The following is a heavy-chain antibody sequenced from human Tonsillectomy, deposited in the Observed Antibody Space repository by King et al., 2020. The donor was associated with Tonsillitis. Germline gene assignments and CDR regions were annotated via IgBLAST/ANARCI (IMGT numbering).Heavy chain of an antibody. J-gene: IGHJ5*01. D-gene: IGHD3-16*01. Sequence: VQLVESGGGLVQPGGSLRLSCAASGFTFSSYWMNWVRQAPGKGLEWVANIRYDGGQRLYVDSVQGRFTISRDNAKSSLYLQMNNLGVEDTAIYYCTINAGGGMSDSWGQGTLVTVSS. CDR2: IRYDGGQR. CDR1: GFTFSSYW. V-gene: IGHV3-7*03. CDR3: TINAGGGMSDS.